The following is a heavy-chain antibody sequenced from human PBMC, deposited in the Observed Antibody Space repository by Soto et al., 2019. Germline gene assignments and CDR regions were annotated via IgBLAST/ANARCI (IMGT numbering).Heavy chain of an antibody. J-gene: IGHJ4*02. D-gene: IGHD6-6*01. V-gene: IGHV3-23*01. CDR2: ITGGATNA. Sequence: EVQLLESGGGLAQPGGSLRLSCEASGFTFSSYPMSWVRQAPGKGLEWISGITGGATNAYYADSVKGRITISRDNSKNTLYLQLNSLKAEDTAVYYCAKEAARPGPCDSWGQGTLVTVSS. CDR3: AKEAARPGPCDS. CDR1: GFTFSSYP.